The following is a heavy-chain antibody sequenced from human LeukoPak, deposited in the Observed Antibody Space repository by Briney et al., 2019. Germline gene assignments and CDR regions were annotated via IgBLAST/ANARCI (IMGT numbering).Heavy chain of an antibody. CDR1: GFTFDDYA. D-gene: IGHD2-2*01. CDR3: VRGLRVVRVLIRLWHYYYYGMDV. CDR2: ISGDGGST. J-gene: IGHJ6*02. Sequence: GGSLRLSCAASGFTFDDYAMHWVRRAPGKGLEWVSLISGDGGSTYYADSVKGRFTISRDNSKNSLYLQMNSLRTEDTALYYSVRGLRVVRVLIRLWHYYYYGMDVWGQGTTVTVSS. V-gene: IGHV3-43*02.